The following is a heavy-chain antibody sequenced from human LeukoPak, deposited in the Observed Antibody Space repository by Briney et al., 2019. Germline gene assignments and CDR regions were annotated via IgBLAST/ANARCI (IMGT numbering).Heavy chain of an antibody. CDR1: VFTFKKYW. J-gene: IGHJ4*02. V-gene: IGHV3-7*01. CDR3: ARETPRRGETRDGYR. Sequence: GESLRLSCAASVFTFKKYWMNWVRQVPGKGLECLANIKEDGSETYYADSVKGRFTISRDNPKNLLFLQINSLRVEDTAVYYCARETPRRGETRDGYRWGQGTLVTVSS. D-gene: IGHD5-24*01. CDR2: IKEDGSET.